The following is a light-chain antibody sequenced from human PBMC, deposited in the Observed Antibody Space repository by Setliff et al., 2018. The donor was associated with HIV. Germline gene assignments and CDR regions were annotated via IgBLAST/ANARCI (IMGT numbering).Light chain of an antibody. CDR1: STDVGGYDS. CDR3: CSSAGTYTSFFV. J-gene: IGLJ1*01. CDR2: DVN. Sequence: QSALAQPRSVSGSPGQSVTISCTTTSTDVGGYDSVSWYQQLPGKAPKLMIYDVNKRPSGIPDRFSGSKSGNTASLTISGLQAEDEADYYCCSSAGTYTSFFVFGTGTKVTVL. V-gene: IGLV2-11*01.